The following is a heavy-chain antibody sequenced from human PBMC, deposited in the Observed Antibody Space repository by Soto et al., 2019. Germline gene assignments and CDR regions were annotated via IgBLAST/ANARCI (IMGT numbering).Heavy chain of an antibody. CDR3: TRHASRGSSGLCWFVP. V-gene: IGHV3-21*01. D-gene: IGHD6-25*01. CDR2: ISSNSAYI. J-gene: IGHJ5*02. CDR1: GFTFRSFT. Sequence: GGSLRLSCAASGFTFRSFTMNWVRQAPGKGLEWVSTISSNSAYIYYTDALRGRFTISRDNAKNSLHLQMNSLRAEDTAMYSCTRHASRGSSGLCWFVPVCPEALLTVSS.